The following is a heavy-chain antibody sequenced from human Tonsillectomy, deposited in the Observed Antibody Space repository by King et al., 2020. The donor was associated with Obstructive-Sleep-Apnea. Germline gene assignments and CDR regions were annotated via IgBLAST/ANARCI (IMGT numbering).Heavy chain of an antibody. J-gene: IGHJ4*02. CDR3: AKDMGFDTGGGFDY. CDR1: GFNLDDYA. Sequence: VQLVESGGGLVQPGRSLRLSCAASGFNLDDYAMHWVRQVPGKGLEWVSGISWHRGNIGYADAVKGRFTITRDNAKNSLYLQMNSLRAEDTALYYCAKDMGFDTGGGFDYWGQGALVTVFS. D-gene: IGHD1-26*01. CDR2: ISWHRGNI. V-gene: IGHV3-9*01.